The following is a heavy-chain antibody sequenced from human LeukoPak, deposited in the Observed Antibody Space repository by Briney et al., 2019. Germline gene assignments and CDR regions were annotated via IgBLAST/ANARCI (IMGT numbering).Heavy chain of an antibody. J-gene: IGHJ4*02. CDR3: ARERSGGWPFDY. Sequence: GRSLRLSCAASGFPFSSYAMTWVRQAPGQGLEWVSAISGDGAKPYYADSVKGRFTISRDNSKNTLYLQMNSLRAADTALYYCARERSGGWPFDYWGQGTLVTVSS. CDR2: ISGDGAKP. D-gene: IGHD6-19*01. V-gene: IGHV3-23*01. CDR1: GFPFSSYA.